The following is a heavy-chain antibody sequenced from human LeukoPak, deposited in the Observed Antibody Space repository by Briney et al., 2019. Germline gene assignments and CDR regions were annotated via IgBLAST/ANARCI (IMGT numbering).Heavy chain of an antibody. V-gene: IGHV4-30-4*07. Sequence: SQTLSLTCTVSGGSISSGVYSWSWIRQPPGKGLEWIGYIYYRGGTYYNPSLKSRVTISIDTSKNQFSLKVSSTTAADTAVYYCARGLDYGDYADAFDIWGQGTMVTVSS. CDR3: ARGLDYGDYADAFDI. CDR2: IYYRGGT. CDR1: GGSISSGVYS. J-gene: IGHJ3*02. D-gene: IGHD4-17*01.